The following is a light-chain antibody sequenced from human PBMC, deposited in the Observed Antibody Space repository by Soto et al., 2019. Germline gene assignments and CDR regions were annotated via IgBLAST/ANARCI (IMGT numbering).Light chain of an antibody. CDR2: GAS. CDR3: QEGSTLLT. Sequence: DIQMTQSPYSLSTSVGDRVTITCRTSQSVSTYLNWYQQRPGKAPKLLIYGASSLQSGVPSRFSRTGSGTHFTLTVSSLQPEDFATYYCQEGSTLLTFGGGTKVEIK. V-gene: IGKV1-39*01. J-gene: IGKJ4*01. CDR1: QSVSTY.